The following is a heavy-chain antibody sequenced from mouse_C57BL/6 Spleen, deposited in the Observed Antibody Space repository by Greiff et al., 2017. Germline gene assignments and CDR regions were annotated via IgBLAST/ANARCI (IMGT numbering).Heavy chain of an antibody. J-gene: IGHJ4*01. CDR2: IYPGSGST. Sequence: VQLQQSGAELVKPGASVKMSCKASGYTFTSYWITWVKQRPGQGLEWIGDIYPGSGSTNYNEKFKSKATLTVDTSSSTAYMQLSSLTSEDSAVYYCARGDYGSSYVDYAMDYWGQGTSVTVSS. V-gene: IGHV1-55*01. CDR1: GYTFTSYW. CDR3: ARGDYGSSYVDYAMDY. D-gene: IGHD1-1*01.